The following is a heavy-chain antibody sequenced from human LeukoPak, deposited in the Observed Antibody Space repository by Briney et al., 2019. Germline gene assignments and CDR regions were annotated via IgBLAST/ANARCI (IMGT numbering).Heavy chain of an antibody. D-gene: IGHD3-9*01. CDR1: GYTFTDYY. J-gene: IGHJ4*02. CDR3: ARGEDILTGYFDY. Sequence: ASVKVSCKASGYTFTDYYIHWVRQAPGQGLEWMGWVNPNSGDTNYAQKFQGRVTMTRDTSINTAYMELSRLRSDDTAVYYCARGEDILTGYFDYWGQGTLVTVSS. V-gene: IGHV1-2*02. CDR2: VNPNSGDT.